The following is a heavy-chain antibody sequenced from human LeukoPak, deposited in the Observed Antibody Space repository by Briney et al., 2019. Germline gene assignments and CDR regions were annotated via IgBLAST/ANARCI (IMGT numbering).Heavy chain of an antibody. D-gene: IGHD2-2*01. CDR1: GGSISSYY. V-gene: IGHV4-59*01. Sequence: SGTLSLTCTVSGGSISSYYWSWIRQPPGKGLEWIGYIYYSGSTNYNPSLKSRVTISVDTSKNQFSLKLSSVTAADTAVYYCARVGVPAATFDYWGQGTLVTVSS. CDR3: ARVGVPAATFDY. J-gene: IGHJ4*02. CDR2: IYYSGST.